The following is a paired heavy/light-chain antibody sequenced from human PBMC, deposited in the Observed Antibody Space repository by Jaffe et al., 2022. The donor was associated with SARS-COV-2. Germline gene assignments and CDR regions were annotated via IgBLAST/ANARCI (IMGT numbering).Light chain of an antibody. CDR1: QSVGRN. J-gene: IGKJ2*01. V-gene: IGKV3-15*01. CDR3: QQYNNWPMYT. CDR2: GAS. Sequence: ETIMTQSPATLSVSPGEGATLSCRASQSVGRNLAWYQHKPGQAPRLLIYGASTRATGVPARFSGSGSGTEFTLTISSLQSEDVAVYYCQQYNNWPMYTFGQGTKLELK.
Heavy chain of an antibody. D-gene: IGHD3-9*01. CDR1: GVSFSYAW. Sequence: EVLLVESGGALVKPGGSLRLSCAASGVSFSYAWMTWVRQAPGKGLEWVGRIKSRNDGGTREYAAPVQGRFTISRDDSERMLYLQMNSLKTEDTAVYYCTTISGVGTPGRYSYYMDVWGRGTPVTVSS. V-gene: IGHV3-15*02. CDR2: IKSRNDGGTR. CDR3: TTISGVGTPGRYSYYMDV. J-gene: IGHJ6*03.